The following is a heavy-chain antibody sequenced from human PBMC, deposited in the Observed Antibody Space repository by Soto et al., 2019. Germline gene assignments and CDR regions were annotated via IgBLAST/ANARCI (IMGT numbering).Heavy chain of an antibody. CDR1: GFTFSDHY. D-gene: IGHD2-15*01. CDR2: TRNKANSYTT. Sequence: GGSLRLSCAASGFTFSDHYMDWVRQAPGKGLEWVGRTRNKANSYTTEYAASVKGRFTISRDDSKNSLYLQMNSLKTEDTAVYYCARDGRGAAAPNYYYYYGMDVWGQGTTVTVSS. V-gene: IGHV3-72*01. J-gene: IGHJ6*02. CDR3: ARDGRGAAAPNYYYYYGMDV.